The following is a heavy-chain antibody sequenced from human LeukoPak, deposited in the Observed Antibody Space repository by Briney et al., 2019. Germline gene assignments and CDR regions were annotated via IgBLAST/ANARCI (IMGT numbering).Heavy chain of an antibody. D-gene: IGHD2-21*02. CDR2: IYYSGST. V-gene: IGHV4-59*01. J-gene: IGHJ4*03. CDR1: GGSLSSYY. CDR3: ARLIYCGGDCRLFES. Sequence: SETLSLTCTVSGGSLSSYYLSWIRQPPGKGLEWIGYIYYSGSTNYNPSLKSRVTISVDTSKNQFSLKLSSVTAADTAVYYCARLIYCGGDCRLFESLGHRNLVTVSS.